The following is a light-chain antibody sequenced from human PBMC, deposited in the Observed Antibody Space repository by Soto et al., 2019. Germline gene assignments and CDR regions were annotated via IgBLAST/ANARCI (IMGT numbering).Light chain of an antibody. V-gene: IGLV2-8*01. Sequence: QSALTQPPSASGSPGGSVTISYTGTSSDVGGYNYVSWYQQHPGKAPKLMIYEVSKRPSGVPDRFSGSKSGNTASLTVSGLQAEDEADYYCSSYAGSNNFVVFGGGTKLTVL. J-gene: IGLJ2*01. CDR2: EVS. CDR1: SSDVGGYNY. CDR3: SSYAGSNNFVV.